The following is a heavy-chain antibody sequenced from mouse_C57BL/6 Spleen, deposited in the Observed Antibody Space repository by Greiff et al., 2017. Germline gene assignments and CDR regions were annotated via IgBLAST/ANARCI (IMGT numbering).Heavy chain of an antibody. Sequence: EVQLKQSGPVLVKPGASVKMSCKASGYTFTDYYMNWVKQSHGKSLEWIGVINPYNGGTSYNQKFKGKATLTVDKSSSTAYMELNSLTSEDSAVYYCARITTTMDYWGQGTSVTVSS. CDR1: GYTFTDYY. J-gene: IGHJ4*01. D-gene: IGHD1-1*01. CDR3: ARITTTMDY. V-gene: IGHV1-19*01. CDR2: INPYNGGT.